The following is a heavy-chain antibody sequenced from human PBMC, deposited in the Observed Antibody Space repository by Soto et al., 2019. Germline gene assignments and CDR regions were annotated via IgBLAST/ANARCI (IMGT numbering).Heavy chain of an antibody. CDR3: ARNYGDSTEPDAFDI. V-gene: IGHV3-30-3*01. CDR1: GFTFSSYA. CDR2: ISYDGSNK. D-gene: IGHD4-17*01. J-gene: IGHJ3*02. Sequence: QPGGSLRLSCAASGFTFSSYAMHWVRQAPGKGLEWVAVISYDGSNKYYADSVKGRFTISRDNSKNTLYLQMNSLRAEDTAVYYCARNYGDSTEPDAFDIWGQGTMVTV.